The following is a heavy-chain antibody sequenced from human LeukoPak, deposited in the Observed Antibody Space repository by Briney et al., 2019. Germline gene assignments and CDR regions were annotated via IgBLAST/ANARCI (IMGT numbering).Heavy chain of an antibody. J-gene: IGHJ6*02. CDR1: GFTFSSYW. Sequence: GGSLRLSCAASGFTFSSYWMHWVRQAPGKGLVWVSRIKSDGSSTSYADSVKGRFTISRDNAKNTLYLQMNSMRAEDTAVYYCARSYGMDVWGQGTTVTVSS. CDR2: IKSDGSST. V-gene: IGHV3-74*01. CDR3: ARSYGMDV.